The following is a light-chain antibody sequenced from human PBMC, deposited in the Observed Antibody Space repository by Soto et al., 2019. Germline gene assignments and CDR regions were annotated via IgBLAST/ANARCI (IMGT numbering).Light chain of an antibody. V-gene: IGLV2-23*02. CDR3: CSYAGITAPVV. J-gene: IGLJ2*01. Sequence: QSALTQPASVSGSPGQSIAISCTGASSDVGSYNLVSWYQQHPGKAPKLMIYEVTKRPSGVSNRFSGSKSGNTAALTISGLQAADEADYYCCSYAGITAPVVFGGGTQLTVL. CDR2: EVT. CDR1: SSDVGSYNL.